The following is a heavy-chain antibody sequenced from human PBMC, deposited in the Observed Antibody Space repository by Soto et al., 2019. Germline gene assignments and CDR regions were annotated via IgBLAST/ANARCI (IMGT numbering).Heavy chain of an antibody. J-gene: IGHJ5*02. V-gene: IGHV1-18*01. D-gene: IGHD6-19*01. CDR2: ISAYNGNT. CDR1: GYTFTSYG. CDR3: AREVEDIQWLGVEWFDP. Sequence: ASVKVSCKASGYTFTSYGISWVRQAPGQGLEWMGWISAYNGNTNYAQKLQGRVTMTTDTSTSTAYMELRSLRSDDTAVYYCAREVEDIQWLGVEWFDPWGQGTLVTVSS.